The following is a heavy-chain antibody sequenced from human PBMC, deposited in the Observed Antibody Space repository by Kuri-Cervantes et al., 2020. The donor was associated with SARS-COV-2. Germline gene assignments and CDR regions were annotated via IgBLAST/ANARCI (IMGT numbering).Heavy chain of an antibody. CDR1: GFRFTTYW. CDR3: ARTRGSYYTDAFDL. V-gene: IGHV5-51*01. CDR2: IYPTDSDT. Sequence: GGSLRLSCKGSGFRFTTYWIGWVRQMPGKGLECMAIIYPTDSDTRYSPSFQGQVTISADKSISAAYLQWSSLKASDSAMYYCARTRGSYYTDAFDLWGQGTMVTVSS. D-gene: IGHD1-26*01. J-gene: IGHJ3*01.